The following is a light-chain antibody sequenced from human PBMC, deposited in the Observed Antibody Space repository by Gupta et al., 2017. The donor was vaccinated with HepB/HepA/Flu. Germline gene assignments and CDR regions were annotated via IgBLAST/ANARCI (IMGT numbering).Light chain of an antibody. J-gene: IGKJ2*01. CDR2: KAS. CDR3: QQYHTRAYT. CDR1: QSINIW. V-gene: IGKV1-5*03. Sequence: DIQMTQSPSTLSASIGDRVTITCRASQSINIWLAWYQQKSGEAPKLLIYKASSLESGDPSRFSGSGSGTEFTLTISSLQPDDFATYYCQQYHTRAYTFGQGTKLEVK.